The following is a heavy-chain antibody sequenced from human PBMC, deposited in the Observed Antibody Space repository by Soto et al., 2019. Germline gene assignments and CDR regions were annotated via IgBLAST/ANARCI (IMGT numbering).Heavy chain of an antibody. V-gene: IGHV2-5*02. CDR3: AHIVVAGLGYYFDY. CDR1: GFSLSSTRMA. CDR2: IYWDDDK. J-gene: IGHJ4*02. Sequence: GSGPTLVNPTPTLTLTCTFSGFSLSSTRMAVGWIRQPPGKALEWLALIYWDDDKRYSPFLKSRLTITKDTSKNQVVLTMSNMDPVDTARYYCAHIVVAGLGYYFDYWGQGTLVTVSS. D-gene: IGHD6-19*01.